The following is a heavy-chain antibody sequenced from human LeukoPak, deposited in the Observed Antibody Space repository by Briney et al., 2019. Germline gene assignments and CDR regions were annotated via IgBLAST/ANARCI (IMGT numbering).Heavy chain of an antibody. V-gene: IGHV3-21*01. CDR2: ISSSSSYI. Sequence: AGSLRLSCAASGFTFSSYSMNWVRQAPGKGLEWVSSISSSSSYIYYADSVKGRFTISRDNAKNSLYLQMNSLRAEDTAVYYCAKERAAMGTDAFDISGQGTMVTVSS. CDR1: GFTFSSYS. J-gene: IGHJ3*02. D-gene: IGHD5-18*01. CDR3: AKERAAMGTDAFDI.